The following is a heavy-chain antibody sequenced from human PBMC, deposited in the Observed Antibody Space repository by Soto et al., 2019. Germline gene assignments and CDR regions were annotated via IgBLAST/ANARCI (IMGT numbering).Heavy chain of an antibody. CDR3: AKVSSDRGYYYFAMDV. CDR1: GFIFSSYA. CDR2: ISHGGNEK. J-gene: IGHJ6*02. D-gene: IGHD3-10*01. Sequence: QVQLLESGGGVVQPGRSLRLSCAASGFIFSSYAMHWVRQAPGKGLEWVAVISHGGNEKYYADSVEGRFTISRDNSKNMVYLQTNGLRPEDTAVYYCAKVSSDRGYYYFAMDVWGQGTTVTVSS. V-gene: IGHV3-30*18.